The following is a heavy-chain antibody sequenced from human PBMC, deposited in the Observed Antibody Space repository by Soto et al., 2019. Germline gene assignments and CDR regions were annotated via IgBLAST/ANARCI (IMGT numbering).Heavy chain of an antibody. CDR1: GGSVSSGSYY. D-gene: IGHD6-19*01. V-gene: IGHV4-61*01. Sequence: SETLSLTCTVSGGSVSSGSYYWSWIRQPPGKGLEWIGYIYYSGSTNYNPSLKSRVTISVDTSKNQFSLKLSSVTAADTAVYYCARVRTDSSGWYGEDAFDIWGQGTMVTVSS. J-gene: IGHJ3*02. CDR3: ARVRTDSSGWYGEDAFDI. CDR2: IYYSGST.